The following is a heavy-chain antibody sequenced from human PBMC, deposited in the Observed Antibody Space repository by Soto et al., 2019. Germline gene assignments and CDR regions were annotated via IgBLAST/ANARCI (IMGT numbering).Heavy chain of an antibody. CDR2: IITFVGKA. Sequence: QVQLVQSGPEVKKPGSSVKVSCKASGGTLSSYSISWVRQAPGQGLEWVGRIITFVGKANVAQQFQGRVTITADRSTYTTYMELRRLTSDDTAGYYCARVTGGHYSGGNYMDVWGTGTTVTVSS. J-gene: IGHJ6*03. V-gene: IGHV1-69*08. CDR1: GGTLSSYS. CDR3: ARVTGGHYSGGNYMDV. D-gene: IGHD2-8*02.